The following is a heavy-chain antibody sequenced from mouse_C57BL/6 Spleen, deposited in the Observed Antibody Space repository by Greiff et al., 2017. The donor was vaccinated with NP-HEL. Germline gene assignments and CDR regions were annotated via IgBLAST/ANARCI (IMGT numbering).Heavy chain of an antibody. CDR3: ASRNYGFAY. Sequence: VQLKQSGAELAKPGASVKLSCKASGYTFTSYWMHWVKQRPGQGLEWIGYINPSSGYTKYNQKFKGKATLTVDKSSSTAYMELRSLTSEDSAVYYCASRNYGFAYWGQGTLVTVSA. CDR1: GYTFTSYW. J-gene: IGHJ3*01. V-gene: IGHV1-7*01. CDR2: INPSSGYT. D-gene: IGHD2-1*01.